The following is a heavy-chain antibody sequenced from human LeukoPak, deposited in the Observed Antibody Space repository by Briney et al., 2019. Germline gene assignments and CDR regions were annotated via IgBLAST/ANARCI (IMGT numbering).Heavy chain of an antibody. CDR2: INHSGST. V-gene: IGHV4-34*01. Sequence: SETQSLTCAVYGGSFSGYYWSWIRQPPGKGLEWIGEINHSGSTNYNPSLKSRVTISVDTSKNQFSLKLSSVTAADTAVYYCARGASGDYWGQGTLVTVSS. D-gene: IGHD3-10*01. J-gene: IGHJ4*02. CDR1: GGSFSGYY. CDR3: ARGASGDY.